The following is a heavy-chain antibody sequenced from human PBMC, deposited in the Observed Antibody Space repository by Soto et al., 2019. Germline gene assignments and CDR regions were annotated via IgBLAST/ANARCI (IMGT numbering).Heavy chain of an antibody. CDR2: ISYDGSNK. Sequence: QVQLVESGGGVVQPGRSLRLSCAASGFTFSSYGMHWVRQAPGKGLEWVAVISYDGSNKYHADSVKGRFTISRDNSKNTLYLQMNSLRAEDTAVYYCAKVGVVVVAARGAFDIWGQGTMVTVSS. CDR1: GFTFSSYG. J-gene: IGHJ3*02. CDR3: AKVGVVVVAARGAFDI. D-gene: IGHD2-15*01. V-gene: IGHV3-30*18.